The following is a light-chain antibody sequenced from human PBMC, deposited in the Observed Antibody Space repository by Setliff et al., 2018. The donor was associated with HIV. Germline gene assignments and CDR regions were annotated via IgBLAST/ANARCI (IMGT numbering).Light chain of an antibody. CDR2: EVT. Sequence: QSALTQPPSVSGSPGQSVTISGTGTSSDVGSYNRVSWYQQPPGAAPKLMIYEVTNRPSGVPARFSGSKSGNTASLTISGLQAEDEADYYCCSYAGSYAFVFGTGTKVTVL. V-gene: IGLV2-18*02. CDR3: CSYAGSYAFV. CDR1: SSDVGSYNR. J-gene: IGLJ1*01.